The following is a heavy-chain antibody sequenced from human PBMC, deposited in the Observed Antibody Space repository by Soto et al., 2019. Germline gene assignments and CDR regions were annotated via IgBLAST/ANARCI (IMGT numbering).Heavy chain of an antibody. CDR2: IYSGGST. Sequence: GGSLRLSCAASGFTVSSNYMSWVRQAPGKGLEWVSVIYSGGSTCYADSVKGRFTISRDNSKNTLYLQMNSLRAEDTAVYYCAGGSSSWDYYYGMDVWGQGTTVTVPS. CDR3: AGGSSSWDYYYGMDV. CDR1: GFTVSSNY. J-gene: IGHJ6*02. V-gene: IGHV3-53*01. D-gene: IGHD6-13*01.